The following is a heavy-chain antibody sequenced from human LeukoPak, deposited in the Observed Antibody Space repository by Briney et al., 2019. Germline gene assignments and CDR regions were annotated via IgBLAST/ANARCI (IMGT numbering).Heavy chain of an antibody. Sequence: GGSLRLSCAASGFTFSSYAMCWVRQAPGKGLEWVSAISGSGGSTYYADSVKGRFTISRENSKNTLDLQMNSLRAEDTAVYYCARSVGASIRKNLYFDYWGQGTLVTVSS. CDR1: GFTFSSYA. CDR3: ARSVGASIRKNLYFDY. CDR2: ISGSGGST. D-gene: IGHD1-26*01. V-gene: IGHV3-23*01. J-gene: IGHJ4*02.